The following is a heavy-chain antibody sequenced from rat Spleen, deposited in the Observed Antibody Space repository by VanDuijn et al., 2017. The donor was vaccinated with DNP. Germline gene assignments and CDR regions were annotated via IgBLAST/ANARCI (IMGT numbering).Heavy chain of an antibody. CDR3: ARRVYGGYSDY. J-gene: IGHJ2*01. Sequence: EVQLLESGGGLVQPGRSLKLSCSASGFSFRNYYMAWVRQTPQRGLEWVAIISYDGSRTYYRDSVKGRFTISRDNAKSTLYLQMDSLRSEDTATYYCARRVYGGYSDYWGQGVMVTVSS. CDR2: ISYDGSRT. D-gene: IGHD1-11*01. V-gene: IGHV5-7*01. CDR1: GFSFRNYY.